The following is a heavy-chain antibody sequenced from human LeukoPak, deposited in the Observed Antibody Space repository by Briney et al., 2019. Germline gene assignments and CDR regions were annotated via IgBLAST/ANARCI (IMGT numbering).Heavy chain of an antibody. Sequence: GRSLRLSCAASGFSFNGYGMHWVRQAPGKGLEWVAIIWYDGSVTYYEDSVKGRFTISRDNSKSTLYLQMDSLRAEDTAVYYCARHGSGRNNFDPLDHRGQGTLVTVSS. CDR1: GFSFNGYG. D-gene: IGHD1-26*01. CDR2: IWYDGSVT. CDR3: ARHGSGRNNFDPLDH. J-gene: IGHJ4*02. V-gene: IGHV3-33*01.